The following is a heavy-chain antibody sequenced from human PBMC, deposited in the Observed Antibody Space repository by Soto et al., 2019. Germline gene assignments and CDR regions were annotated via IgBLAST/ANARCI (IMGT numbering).Heavy chain of an antibody. J-gene: IGHJ4*02. CDR3: APPGGTADY. D-gene: IGHD3-16*01. V-gene: IGHV3-23*01. Sequence: EEQLLESGGGFVQPGGSLRLSCAASGFTFSRYAMSWVRQAPGKGLEWVSAISASGGSTYYAGSVKGRFTISRDNSKNTLYLQMDSLRAEDTAVYYCAPPGGTADYWGQGTLVTVSS. CDR2: ISASGGST. CDR1: GFTFSRYA.